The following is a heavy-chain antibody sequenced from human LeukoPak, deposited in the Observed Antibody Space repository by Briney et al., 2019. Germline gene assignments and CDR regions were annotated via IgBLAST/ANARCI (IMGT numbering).Heavy chain of an antibody. Sequence: PSETLSLTCSVSGGSISSYYWGWIRQPPGRGLEWLGSLYHSVNTNYNPSLTSRASISVDTSKNQLSLRLTSVTAADTAVYYCAATLKWLAFDYWGQGILVTVSS. D-gene: IGHD5-12*01. CDR3: AATLKWLAFDY. CDR2: LYHSVNT. CDR1: GGSISSYY. J-gene: IGHJ4*02. V-gene: IGHV4-59*01.